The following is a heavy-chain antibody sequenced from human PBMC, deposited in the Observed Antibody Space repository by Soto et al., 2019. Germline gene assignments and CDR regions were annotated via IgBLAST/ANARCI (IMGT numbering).Heavy chain of an antibody. J-gene: IGHJ4*02. V-gene: IGHV3-7*03. D-gene: IGHD6-19*01. CDR2: INQDGGVT. CDR1: VFTFISSF. Sequence: GWSLRLSCVSSVFTFISSFMGWIRQAPGKGLEWVANINQDGGVTYYVDSVEGRFTISRDNTKDSLYLQMNSLRGEDTAIYYCARYYRGSGRYFFDYWGQGTLVNVSA. CDR3: ARYYRGSGRYFFDY.